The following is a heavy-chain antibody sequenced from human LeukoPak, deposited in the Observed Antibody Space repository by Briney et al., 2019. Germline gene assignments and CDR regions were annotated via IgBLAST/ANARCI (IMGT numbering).Heavy chain of an antibody. CDR3: ARHVDCGDDCALDY. CDR2: IYPSDSDT. J-gene: IGHJ4*02. D-gene: IGHD2-21*02. Sequence: GESLKISCKGSGNTFTRYWIAWVPQMPGKSLEWMEIIYPSDSDTRYSPSFQGQVTISADKSISTAYLQWSSLKTSDTAMYYCARHVDCGDDCALDYWGQGTLVTVSS. CDR1: GNTFTRYW. V-gene: IGHV5-51*01.